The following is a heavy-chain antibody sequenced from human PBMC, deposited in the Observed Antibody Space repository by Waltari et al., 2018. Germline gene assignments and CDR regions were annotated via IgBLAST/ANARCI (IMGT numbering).Heavy chain of an antibody. Sequence: EVQLLESGGGLIQPGGPLSLSFAVSGFNVGSNYLSWVRQAPGKGLEWVSIVYPAGNTYYADSVKGRFTISRDSSDNTFSLQMNNLKVEDTAVYYCTSPPTYWGQGTQVTVSS. CDR3: TSPPTY. CDR2: VYPAGNT. V-gene: IGHV3-53*01. CDR1: GFNVGSNY. J-gene: IGHJ4*02.